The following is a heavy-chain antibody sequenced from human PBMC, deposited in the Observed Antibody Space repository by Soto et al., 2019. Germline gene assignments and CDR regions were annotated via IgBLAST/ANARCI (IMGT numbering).Heavy chain of an antibody. CDR1: GYTFTSYG. V-gene: IGHV1-18*01. CDR3: ARKSYIAAADHDAFDI. Sequence: ASVKVSCKASGYTFTSYGISWVRQAPGQGLEWMGWISAYNGNTNYAQKLQGRVTMTTDTSTSTAYMELRSLRSDDTAVYYCARKSYIAAADHDAFDIWGQGTMVTVS. CDR2: ISAYNGNT. J-gene: IGHJ3*02. D-gene: IGHD6-13*01.